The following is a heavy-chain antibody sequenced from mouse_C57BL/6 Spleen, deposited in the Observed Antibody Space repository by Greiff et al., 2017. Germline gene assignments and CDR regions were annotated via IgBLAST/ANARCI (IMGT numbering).Heavy chain of an antibody. CDR1: GYSFNGYY. D-gene: IGHD3-2*02. CDR3: ARAQATSLYFAY. CDR2: ISPSTGGT. V-gene: IGHV1-42*01. J-gene: IGHJ3*01. Sequence: EVMLQQSGPELVKPGASVKISCKASGYSFNGYYMNWVQQSPEKSLEWIGEISPSTGGTTYNQKFKAKVTLTVDKSSSTAYMQLKSLTSEDSAVYYCARAQATSLYFAYWGQGTLVTVAA.